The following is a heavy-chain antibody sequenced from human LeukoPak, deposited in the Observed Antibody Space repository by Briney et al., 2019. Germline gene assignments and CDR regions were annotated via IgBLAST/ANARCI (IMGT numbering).Heavy chain of an antibody. CDR2: ISGSGSSV. J-gene: IGHJ4*02. CDR1: GFTFSDYH. Sequence: PGGSLRLSCATSGFTFSDYHMSWIRQAPGKGLEWISYISGSGSSVYYADSMKGRFTISRDNAKNSLYLQMNSLRAEDTAVYYCARDLMEWELLGLLRYWGQGTLVTVSS. V-gene: IGHV3-11*01. D-gene: IGHD1-26*01. CDR3: ARDLMEWELLGLLRY.